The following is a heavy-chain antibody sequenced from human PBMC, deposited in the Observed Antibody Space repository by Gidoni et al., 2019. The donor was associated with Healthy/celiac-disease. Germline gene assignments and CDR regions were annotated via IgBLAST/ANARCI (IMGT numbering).Heavy chain of an antibody. D-gene: IGHD3-10*01. CDR3: ARGGKLLWFGRNWFDP. J-gene: IGHJ5*02. CDR1: GGSFSGYY. Sequence: QVQLQQWGAGLLKPSETLSLTGAVYGGSFSGYYWSWIRQPPGKGLEWIGEINHSGSTNYNPSLKSRVTISVDTSKNQFSLKLSSVTAADTAVYYCARGGKLLWFGRNWFDPWGQGTLVTVSS. V-gene: IGHV4-34*01. CDR2: INHSGST.